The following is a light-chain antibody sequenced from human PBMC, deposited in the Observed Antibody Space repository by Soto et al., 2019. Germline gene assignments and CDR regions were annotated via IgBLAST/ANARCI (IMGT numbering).Light chain of an antibody. Sequence: AIRMTQSPSSLSASTGDRVTITCRASQGISSYLAWYQQKPGKAPKLLIYAASTLQSGVPSRFSGSGSGTDFTLTISCLQSEDFATYYCKKYYSYPRAFGQGTKVEIK. CDR2: AAS. CDR1: QGISSY. J-gene: IGKJ1*01. CDR3: KKYYSYPRA. V-gene: IGKV1-8*01.